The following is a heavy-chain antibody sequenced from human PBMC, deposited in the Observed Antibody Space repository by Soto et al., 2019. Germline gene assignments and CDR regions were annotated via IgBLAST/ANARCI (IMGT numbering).Heavy chain of an antibody. V-gene: IGHV4-38-2*01. CDR3: ARYGYSYSMRFFDK. Sequence: LSLTCAVSGHSISSGFYYWGWIRQPPGKGLEWIGSMYHSGSTYYNPSLKSRVTMSVDTSKNQLSLKLTSLTAADTAVYYCARYGYSYSMRFFDKWGQGTRVTVSS. CDR1: GHSISSGFYY. J-gene: IGHJ4*02. D-gene: IGHD5-18*01. CDR2: MYHSGST.